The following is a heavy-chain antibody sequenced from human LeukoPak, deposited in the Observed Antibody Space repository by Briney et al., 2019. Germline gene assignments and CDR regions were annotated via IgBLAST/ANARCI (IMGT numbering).Heavy chain of an antibody. V-gene: IGHV3-48*03. CDR1: GFTFSSYE. CDR3: TRETPDGYDY. Sequence: PGGSLRLSCAASGFTFSSYEMNWVRQAPGKGLEWVSYISSSGSTIYYADSVKGRFTISRDNAKNSLYLQMNSLRAEDTAMYYCTRETPDGYDYWGQGTLVTVSS. D-gene: IGHD5-24*01. J-gene: IGHJ4*02. CDR2: ISSSGSTI.